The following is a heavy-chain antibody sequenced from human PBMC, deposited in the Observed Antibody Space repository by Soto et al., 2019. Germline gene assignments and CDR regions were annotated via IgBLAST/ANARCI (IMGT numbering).Heavy chain of an antibody. D-gene: IGHD1-26*01. CDR3: AKVYGGTYRSGVDY. CDR1: GFIFNSYG. CDR2: ISASGGTT. Sequence: EVQLLESGGGLVQPGGSLRLSGSASGFIFNSYGMSWVRQAPGKGLEWVSFISASGGTTYYADSVKGRFTISRDNSKSTLYLQINSLRAEDTALYYCAKVYGGTYRSGVDYCGQGTLVTVTS. V-gene: IGHV3-23*01. J-gene: IGHJ4*02.